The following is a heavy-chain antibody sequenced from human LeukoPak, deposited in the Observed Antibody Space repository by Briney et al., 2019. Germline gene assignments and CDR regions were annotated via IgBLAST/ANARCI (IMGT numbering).Heavy chain of an antibody. CDR2: IRYDGSNK. CDR3: AKPSLWFGELSFPFDY. V-gene: IGHV3-30*02. J-gene: IGHJ4*02. D-gene: IGHD3-10*01. Sequence: PGGSLRLSCAASGFTFSSYSMHWVRQAPGKGLEWVAFIRYDGSNKYYADSVKGRFTISRDNSKNTLYLQMNSLRAEDTAVYYCAKPSLWFGELSFPFDYWGQGTLVTVSS. CDR1: GFTFSSYS.